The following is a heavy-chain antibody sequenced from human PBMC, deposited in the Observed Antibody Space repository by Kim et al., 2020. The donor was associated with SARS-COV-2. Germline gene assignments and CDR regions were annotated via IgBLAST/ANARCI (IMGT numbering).Heavy chain of an antibody. CDR1: GGTFSSYA. V-gene: IGHV1-69*13. CDR3: ARVLLVVVVTADHWYFDL. D-gene: IGHD2-21*02. CDR2: IIPIFGTA. J-gene: IGHJ2*01. Sequence: SVKVSCKASGGTFSSYAISWVRQAPGQGLEWMGGIIPIFGTANYAQKFQGRVTITADESTSTAYMELSSLRSEDTAVYYCARVLLVVVVTADHWYFDLWGRGTLVTVSS.